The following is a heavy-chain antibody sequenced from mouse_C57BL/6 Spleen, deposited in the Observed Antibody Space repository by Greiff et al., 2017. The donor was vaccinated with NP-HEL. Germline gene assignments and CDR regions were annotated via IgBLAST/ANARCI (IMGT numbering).Heavy chain of an antibody. V-gene: IGHV1-55*01. D-gene: IGHD2-4*01. CDR2: IYPGSGST. CDR3: ARGRSIYYDYDVTWFAY. J-gene: IGHJ3*01. CDR1: GYTFTSYW. Sequence: VQLQQPGAELVKPGASVKMSCKASGYTFTSYWITWVKQRPGQGLEWIGDIYPGSGSTNYNETFKSKATLTVDTSSSTAYMQLSSLTSEDSAVYYCARGRSIYYDYDVTWFAYWGQGTLVTVSA.